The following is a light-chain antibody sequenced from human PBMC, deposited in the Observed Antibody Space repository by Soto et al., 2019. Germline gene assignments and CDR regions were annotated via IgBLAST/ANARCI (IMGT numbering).Light chain of an antibody. J-gene: IGKJ3*01. CDR3: QQYDNWPLL. CDR2: GAS. Sequence: EIVMTQSPATLSVSPGERATLSCRASQSLSSNLAWYQQKPGQAPRLLIYGASTRATGVPDRISGGGSGTEFTLTISSLQSEDFAVYYCQQYDNWPLLFGPGTKVDIK. CDR1: QSLSSN. V-gene: IGKV3-15*01.